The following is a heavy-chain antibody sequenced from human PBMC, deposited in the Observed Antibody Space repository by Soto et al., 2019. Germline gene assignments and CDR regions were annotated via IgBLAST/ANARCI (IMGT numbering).Heavy chain of an antibody. J-gene: IGHJ2*01. CDR1: GFTVSSSY. Sequence: EVQLVESGGGSVQPGGSLRLSCAASGFTVSSSYMSWVRQAPGEGPEWVSVIYRGGDTYYADSVKGRFTISRHNSKNTLYLQVHSLRAEASAVYFWAMRESSGFYSDWYFDLWCRGTLVSVSS. V-gene: IGHV3-53*04. D-gene: IGHD2-15*01. CDR3: AMRESSGFYSDWYFDL. CDR2: IYRGGDT.